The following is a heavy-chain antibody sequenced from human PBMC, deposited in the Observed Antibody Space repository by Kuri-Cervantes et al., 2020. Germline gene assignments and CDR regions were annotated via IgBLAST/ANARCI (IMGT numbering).Heavy chain of an antibody. V-gene: IGHV3-21*01. CDR2: ISSSSSYI. D-gene: IGHD6-6*01. CDR1: GFTFSSYS. J-gene: IGHJ3*02. Sequence: ETLSLTCAASGFTFSSYSMNWVRQAPGKGLEWVSSISSSSSYIYYADSVKGRFTISRDNAKNSLYLQMNSLRAEDTAVYYCARDHSSSPNAFDIWGQGTMVTVSS. CDR3: ARDHSSSPNAFDI.